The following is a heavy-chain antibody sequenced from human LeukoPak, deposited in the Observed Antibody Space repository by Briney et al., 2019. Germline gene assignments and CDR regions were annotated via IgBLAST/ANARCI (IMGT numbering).Heavy chain of an antibody. CDR2: IYYSGRT. D-gene: IGHD5-12*01. Sequence: SETLSLTCTVSGVSVSNYYWSWIRQSPGKGLEWIAYIYYSGRTNYNPSLKSRVTISVDTAENQFSLKLSSVTAADTALYFCARQASWLPYFDLWGRGTLVSVSS. CDR1: GVSVSNYY. V-gene: IGHV4-59*08. J-gene: IGHJ2*01. CDR3: ARQASWLPYFDL.